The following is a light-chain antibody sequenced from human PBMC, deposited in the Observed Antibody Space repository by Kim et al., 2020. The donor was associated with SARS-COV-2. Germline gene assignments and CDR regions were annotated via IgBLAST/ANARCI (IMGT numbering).Light chain of an antibody. J-gene: IGLJ2*01. CDR3: NSRYSNDNVV. CDR2: GKN. Sequence: SSELTQDPAVSVALGQTVSITCQGDSLRSYYATWYQQKPGQAPILVIYGKNNRPSGIPDRFSGSSSGNTASLTITGTQAGDEADYYCNSRYSNDNVVFGGGTQLPLL. CDR1: SLRSYY. V-gene: IGLV3-19*01.